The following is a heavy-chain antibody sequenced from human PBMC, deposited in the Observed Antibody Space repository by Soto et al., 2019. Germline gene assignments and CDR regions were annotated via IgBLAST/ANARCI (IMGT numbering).Heavy chain of an antibody. V-gene: IGHV4-34*01. CDR2: INHSGST. J-gene: IGHJ4*02. Sequence: QVQLQQWGAGLLKPSETLSLTCAVYGGSFSGYYWSWIRQPPGKGVEWIGEINHSGSTNYNPSLKSRVSSSVGASKSQFSLRLSSVTDADTAVYSCAGGFSTVTKNYWGQGTLVTVSS. D-gene: IGHD4-17*01. CDR1: GGSFSGYY. CDR3: AGGFSTVTKNY.